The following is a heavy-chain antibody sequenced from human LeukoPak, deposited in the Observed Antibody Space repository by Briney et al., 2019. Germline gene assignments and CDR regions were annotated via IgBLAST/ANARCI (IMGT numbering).Heavy chain of an antibody. D-gene: IGHD3-10*01. J-gene: IGHJ6*02. CDR1: GYTFTSYG. Sequence: ASVKVSCKASGYTFTSYGISWVRQAPGQGLEWMGWISAYNGNTNYAQKLQGRVTMTTDTSTSTAYMELRSLRSDDTAVYYCAREDMVRGPRDYYYGMDVWGQGTTVTVSS. CDR3: AREDMVRGPRDYYYGMDV. CDR2: ISAYNGNT. V-gene: IGHV1-18*01.